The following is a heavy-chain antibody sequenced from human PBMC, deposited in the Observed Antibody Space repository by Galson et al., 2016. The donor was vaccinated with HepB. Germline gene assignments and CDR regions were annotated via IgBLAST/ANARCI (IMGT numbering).Heavy chain of an antibody. D-gene: IGHD3-3*01. Sequence: SVKVSCKASGYTFTGYYMHWVRQAPGQGLEWMGWINPNSGGTNYAQKFQGRVTMTRDTSISTAYMELSRLRSEDTAVYYCARAGTLRSGYWYYFDYWGQGTLVTVSS. V-gene: IGHV1-2*02. CDR2: INPNSGGT. CDR3: ARAGTLRSGYWYYFDY. J-gene: IGHJ4*02. CDR1: GYTFTGYY.